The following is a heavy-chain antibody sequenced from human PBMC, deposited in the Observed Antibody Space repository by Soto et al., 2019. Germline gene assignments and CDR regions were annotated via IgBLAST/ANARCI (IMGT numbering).Heavy chain of an antibody. Sequence: SETLSLTCTVSGGSISSSSYYWGWIRQPPGKGLEWIGSIYYSVSTYYNPSLKSRVIISVDTSKNQFSLKLSSVTAADTAVYYCATNYDDYYYYGMDVWGQGTTVTASS. J-gene: IGHJ6*02. CDR2: IYYSVST. V-gene: IGHV4-39*01. CDR3: ATNYDDYYYYGMDV. CDR1: GGSISSSSYY. D-gene: IGHD5-12*01.